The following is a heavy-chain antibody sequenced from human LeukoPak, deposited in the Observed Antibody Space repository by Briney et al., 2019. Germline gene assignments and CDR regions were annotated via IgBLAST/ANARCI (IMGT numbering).Heavy chain of an antibody. CDR3: ARVRGSGIVVVPAAKYFDY. Sequence: QPGGSLRLSCAASGFTFSSYEMNWVRQAPGKGLEWVSYISSSGSTIYYAGSVKGRFTISRDNAKNSLYLQMNSLRAQDTAVYYCARVRGSGIVVVPAAKYFDYWGQGTLVTVSS. V-gene: IGHV3-48*03. J-gene: IGHJ4*02. D-gene: IGHD2-2*01. CDR2: ISSSGSTI. CDR1: GFTFSSYE.